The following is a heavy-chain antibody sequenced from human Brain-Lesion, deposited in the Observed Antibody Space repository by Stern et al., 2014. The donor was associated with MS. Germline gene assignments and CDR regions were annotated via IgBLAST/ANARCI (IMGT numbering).Heavy chain of an antibody. D-gene: IGHD4-17*01. CDR2: IYYRGSS. J-gene: IGHJ4*02. Sequence: VQLVESGPGLVKPSETLSLTCTVSGGSISSSSYYWGWIRQPPGKGLEWIGSIYYRGSSYYNSSLKSRVTISVDTSKNQFPLKVTSVTAADTAVYYCARQALYGDLDFDSWGQGTLVTVSS. CDR3: ARQALYGDLDFDS. V-gene: IGHV4-39*01. CDR1: GGSISSSSYY.